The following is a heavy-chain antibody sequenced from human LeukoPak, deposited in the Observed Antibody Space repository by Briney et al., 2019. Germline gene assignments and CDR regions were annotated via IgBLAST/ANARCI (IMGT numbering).Heavy chain of an antibody. CDR2: ISYDGSNK. J-gene: IGHJ6*02. D-gene: IGHD6-6*01. V-gene: IGHV3-30-3*01. CDR3: AREPKLSSYYYGMDV. Sequence: GGSLRLSCAASGFTFSSYAMHWVRQAPGKGLEWVAVISYDGSNKYYADSVRGRFTISRDNSKNTLYLQMNSLRAEDTAVYYCAREPKLSSYYYGMDVWGQGTTVTVSS. CDR1: GFTFSSYA.